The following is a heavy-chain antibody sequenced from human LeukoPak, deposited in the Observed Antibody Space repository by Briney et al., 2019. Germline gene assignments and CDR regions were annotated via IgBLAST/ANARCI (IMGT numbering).Heavy chain of an antibody. CDR1: GFTFSSYE. V-gene: IGHV3-48*03. J-gene: IGHJ6*03. CDR2: ISSSGSTI. D-gene: IGHD6-19*01. CDR3: ARALSSGWTGGYYYYMDV. Sequence: GGSLRLSCAASGFTFSSYEMNWVRQAPGKGLEWVSYISSSGSTIYYADSVKGRFTISRDNAKNSLYLQMNSLRAEDTAVYYCARALSSGWTGGYYYYMDVWGKGTTVTISS.